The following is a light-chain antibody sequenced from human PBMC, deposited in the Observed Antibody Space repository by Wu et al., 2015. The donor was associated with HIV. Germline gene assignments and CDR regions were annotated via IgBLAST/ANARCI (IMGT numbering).Light chain of an antibody. CDR3: QQYGSSPRPT. CDR1: QSVSSNY. Sequence: EIVMTQSPATLSVSPGERATLSCRASQSVSSNYLAWYQQKPGQAPRLLIYGASRRATGIPDRFSGSGSGTDFTLTISRLEPEDFAVYYCQQYGSSPRPTFGQGTKVEIK. V-gene: IGKV3-20*01. J-gene: IGKJ1*01. CDR2: GAS.